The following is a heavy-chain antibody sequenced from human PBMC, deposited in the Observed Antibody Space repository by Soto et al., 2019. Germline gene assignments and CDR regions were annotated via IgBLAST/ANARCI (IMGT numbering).Heavy chain of an antibody. Sequence: SVKVSCKASGSTFTSSAVQWVRQARGQRLEWIGWIVVGSGNTNYAQKFQERVTITRDMSTSTAYMELSSLRSEDTAVYYCAAAYCPGYGGKDLSSCPVMDVWGQGTTVTVSS. CDR3: AAAYCPGYGGKDLSSCPVMDV. J-gene: IGHJ6*02. V-gene: IGHV1-58*01. CDR1: GSTFTSSA. CDR2: IVVGSGNT. D-gene: IGHD4-17*01.